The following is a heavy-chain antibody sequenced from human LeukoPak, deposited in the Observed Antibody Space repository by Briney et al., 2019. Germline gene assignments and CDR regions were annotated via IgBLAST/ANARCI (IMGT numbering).Heavy chain of an antibody. CDR1: GFTFDDYT. V-gene: IGHV3-43*01. D-gene: IGHD5-18*01. CDR2: ISWDGGST. J-gene: IGHJ4*02. CDR3: AKDISGYSYGYSWDY. Sequence: GGSLRLSCAASGFTFDDYTMHWVRQAPGKGLGWVSLISWDGGSTYYADSVKGRFTISRDNSKNSLYLQMNSLRTEDTALYYCAKDISGYSYGYSWDYWGQGTLVTVSS.